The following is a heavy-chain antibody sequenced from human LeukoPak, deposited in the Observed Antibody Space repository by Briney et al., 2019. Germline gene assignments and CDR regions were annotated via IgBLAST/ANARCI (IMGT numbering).Heavy chain of an antibody. CDR3: ARDLAYSRLDY. CDR2: ISSSSYI. D-gene: IGHD5-18*01. V-gene: IGHV3-21*01. CDR1: GFTFSSYN. Sequence: GGSLRLSCAASGFTFSSYNMNWVRQAPGKGLEWVSSISSSSYIYYADSVKGRFTISRDNAKASLYLQMNSLRAEDTAVYYCARDLAYSRLDYWGQGMLVTVSS. J-gene: IGHJ4*02.